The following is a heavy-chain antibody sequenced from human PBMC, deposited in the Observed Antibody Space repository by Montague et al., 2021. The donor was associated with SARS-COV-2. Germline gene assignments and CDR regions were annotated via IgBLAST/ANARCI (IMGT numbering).Heavy chain of an antibody. V-gene: IGHV2-70*01. CDR2: IXXXDDK. Sequence: VKPTQTLTLTCTFSGFSLSTSGMCVSWIRQPPGKALEWLALIXXXDDKYYSTSLKTRLTISKDTSKNQVVLTMTNMDPVDTATYYCARMKWELLGARWFDPWGQGTLVTVSS. D-gene: IGHD1-26*01. CDR3: ARMKWELLGARWFDP. CDR1: GFSLSTSGMC. J-gene: IGHJ5*02.